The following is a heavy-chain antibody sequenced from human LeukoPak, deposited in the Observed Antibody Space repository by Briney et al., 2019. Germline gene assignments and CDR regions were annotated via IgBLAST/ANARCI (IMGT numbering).Heavy chain of an antibody. CDR2: ISSSSSTI. CDR3: ARGASRGFDY. J-gene: IGHJ4*01. CDR1: AFTFYTYS. Sequence: GGSLRLSCAASAFTFYTYSMNWARQPPGKGLEWLSYISSSSSTIYYADSVKGRFTISRDNAKNSLYLQMNSLRDEDTAVYYCARGASRGFDYWGHGTLVTVSS. V-gene: IGHV3-48*02. D-gene: IGHD5-24*01.